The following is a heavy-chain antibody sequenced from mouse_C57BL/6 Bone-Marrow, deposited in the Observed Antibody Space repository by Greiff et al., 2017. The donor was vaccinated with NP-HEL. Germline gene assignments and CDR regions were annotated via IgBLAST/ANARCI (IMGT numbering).Heavy chain of an antibody. D-gene: IGHD2-4*01. V-gene: IGHV5-2*01. J-gene: IGHJ3*01. CDR2: INSDGGST. Sequence: VQLKQSGGGLVQPGESLKLSCESNEYEFPSHDMSWVRKTPEKRLELVAAINSDGGSTYYPDTMERRFIISRDNTKKTLYLQMSSLRSEDTALYYCARQGDYDETPFAYWGQGTLVTVSA. CDR1: EYEFPSHD. CDR3: ARQGDYDETPFAY.